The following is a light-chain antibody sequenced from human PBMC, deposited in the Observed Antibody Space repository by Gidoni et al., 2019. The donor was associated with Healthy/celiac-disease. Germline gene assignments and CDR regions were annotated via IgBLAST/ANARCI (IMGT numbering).Light chain of an antibody. CDR3: QQSYSTPRT. V-gene: IGKV1-39*01. J-gene: IGKJ1*01. CDR1: QSISSY. Sequence: DIQMTQSPSSLAASVGDSVTITCRASQSISSYLNWYQQKPGKAPKLLIYAASSLQSGVPSRFSGSGSGTDFTLTISSLQPEDFATYYCQQSYSTPRTFGQGT. CDR2: AAS.